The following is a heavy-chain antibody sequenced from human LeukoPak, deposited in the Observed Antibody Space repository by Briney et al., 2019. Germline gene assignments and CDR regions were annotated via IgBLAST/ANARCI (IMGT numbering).Heavy chain of an antibody. J-gene: IGHJ3*02. CDR1: GGSLSSSSYY. D-gene: IGHD5-12*01. CDR2: IYYSGST. V-gene: IGHV4-39*01. CDR3: AGPVSYSGYETPDDAFDI. Sequence: PSETLSLTCTVSGGSLSSSSYYWGWIRQPPGKGLEWIGSIYYSGSTYYNPSLKSRVTISVDTSKNQFSLKLSSVTAADTAVYYCAGPVSYSGYETPDDAFDIWGQGTMVTVSS.